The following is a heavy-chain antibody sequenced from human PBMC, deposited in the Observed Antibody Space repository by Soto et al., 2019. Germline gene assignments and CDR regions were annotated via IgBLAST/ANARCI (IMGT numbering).Heavy chain of an antibody. D-gene: IGHD2-2*02. CDR3: AADVYPLAYYCDY. Sequence: QVQLVQSGAEVRKPGASVKVSCKASGYTFTSHGISWMRQAPGQGLEWLGWISGNNGKTKYAQMLQGRVTMTTDTSTNTSKMELRILVSDDTAVYYCAADVYPLAYYCDYCGQGTLGAVSS. V-gene: IGHV1-18*01. CDR2: ISGNNGKT. J-gene: IGHJ4*02. CDR1: GYTFTSHG.